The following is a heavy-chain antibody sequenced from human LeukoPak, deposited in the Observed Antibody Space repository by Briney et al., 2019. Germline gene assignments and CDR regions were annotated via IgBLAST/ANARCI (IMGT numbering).Heavy chain of an antibody. Sequence: NASETLSLTCTVSGGSISSSSYYWGWIRQPPGKGLEWIGSIYYSGSTYYNPSLKSRVTISVDTSKNQFSLKLSSVTAADTAVYYCARDGYSGSDALWGQGTLVTVSS. V-gene: IGHV4-39*07. CDR2: IYYSGST. J-gene: IGHJ4*02. CDR1: GGSISSSSYY. CDR3: ARDGYSGSDAL. D-gene: IGHD5-12*01.